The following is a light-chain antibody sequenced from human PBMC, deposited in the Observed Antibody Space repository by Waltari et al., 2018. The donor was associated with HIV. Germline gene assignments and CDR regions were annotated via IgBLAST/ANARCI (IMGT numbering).Light chain of an antibody. Sequence: QSVLTQPPSASGTPGQRVTISCSGSSSNIGSNYVYWYQQLPGTAPKLLIYRNNHRPSGVPDRFSGSKSGTSASLAISGLRSEDEAAYYCAAWDGSLSGRVFGGGTKLTVL. CDR3: AAWDGSLSGRV. J-gene: IGLJ3*02. V-gene: IGLV1-47*01. CDR2: RNN. CDR1: SSNIGSNY.